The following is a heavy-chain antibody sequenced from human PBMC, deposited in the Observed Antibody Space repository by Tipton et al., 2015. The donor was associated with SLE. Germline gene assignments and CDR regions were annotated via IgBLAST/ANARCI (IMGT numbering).Heavy chain of an antibody. CDR2: IYYSGST. Sequence: TLSLTCAVSGGSISGYFWSWVRQPPGKGLEWIGYIYYSGSTNYNPSLKSRVTMSVDTSKNQFSLKLRSVTAADTSVYYCAKIMRGPSFYYYYMDVWGKGTTVTVSS. V-gene: IGHV4-59*08. D-gene: IGHD3-10*01. J-gene: IGHJ6*03. CDR3: AKIMRGPSFYYYYMDV. CDR1: GGSISGYF.